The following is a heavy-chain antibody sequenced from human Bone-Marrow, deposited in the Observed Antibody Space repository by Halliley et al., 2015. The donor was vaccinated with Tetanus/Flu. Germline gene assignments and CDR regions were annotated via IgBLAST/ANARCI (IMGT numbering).Heavy chain of an antibody. J-gene: IGHJ6*02. Sequence: SGFTFRNYGMHWVRQAPGKGLEWVAVIWYDGTNEHYVDSVKGRFTISRENSKNTLYLQMNSLRVEDTAVYYCARSGSSCYYHGMGVWGQGTTVTVSS. CDR2: IWYDGTNE. CDR3: ARSGSSCYYHGMGV. V-gene: IGHV3-33*01. CDR1: GFTFRNYG. D-gene: IGHD6-19*01.